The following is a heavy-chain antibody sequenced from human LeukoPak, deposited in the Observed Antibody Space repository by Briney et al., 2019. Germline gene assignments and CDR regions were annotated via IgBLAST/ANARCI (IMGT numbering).Heavy chain of an antibody. CDR3: VRVKDMTTRSLGY. Sequence: GASVKVSCKASGYTFTGYYMHWVRQAPGQGLEWMGWINPNSGGTNYAQKFQGRVTMTRDASISTAYMELSRLRSDDTAVYYCVRVKDMTTRSLGYWGHGTLVTVSS. J-gene: IGHJ4*01. CDR1: GYTFTGYY. D-gene: IGHD4-17*01. CDR2: INPNSGGT. V-gene: IGHV1-2*02.